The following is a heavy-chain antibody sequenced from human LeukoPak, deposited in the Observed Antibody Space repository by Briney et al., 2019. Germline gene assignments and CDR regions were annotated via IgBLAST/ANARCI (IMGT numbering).Heavy chain of an antibody. CDR1: GFTFNSYA. J-gene: IGHJ4*02. CDR3: AKTTTGYSSGRYPGWPVDY. V-gene: IGHV3-23*01. D-gene: IGHD6-19*01. CDR2: IFGSGGSA. Sequence: QPGGSLRPSCAASGFTFNSYAMYWVRQAPGKGLEWVSGIFGSGGSAHYADSVKGRFTIFRDNSKNTVYLQMNSLRAEDTAVYYCAKTTTGYSSGRYPGWPVDYWGQGTLVTVSS.